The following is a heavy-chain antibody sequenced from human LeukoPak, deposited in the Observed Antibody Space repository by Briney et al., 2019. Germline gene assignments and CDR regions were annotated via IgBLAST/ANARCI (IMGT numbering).Heavy chain of an antibody. J-gene: IGHJ4*02. Sequence: ASVKVSCKASGGTLNSYGITWVRQAPGQGLEWMGGIISMFGPSNYAQKFQGRVTITADESTSTAYMELSSLRSEDTAVYYCARDQAGDFDYWGQGTLVTVSS. CDR2: IISMFGPS. CDR1: GGTLNSYG. CDR3: ARDQAGDFDY. V-gene: IGHV1-69*13. D-gene: IGHD7-27*01.